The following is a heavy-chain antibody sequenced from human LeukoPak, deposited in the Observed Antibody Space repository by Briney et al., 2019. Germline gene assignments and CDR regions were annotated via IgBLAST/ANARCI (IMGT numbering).Heavy chain of an antibody. J-gene: IGHJ4*02. V-gene: IGHV4-4*02. CDR1: GGSISSSNW. Sequence: PSGTLSLTCAVSGGSISSSNWWSWVRQPPGKGLEWIGEIYHSGSTNYNPSLKSRVTISVDKSKNQFSLKLSSVTAADTAVYYCARDRRGYDFWSGYYTRGHFDYWGRGTLVTVSS. D-gene: IGHD3-3*01. CDR3: ARDRRGYDFWSGYYTRGHFDY. CDR2: IYHSGST.